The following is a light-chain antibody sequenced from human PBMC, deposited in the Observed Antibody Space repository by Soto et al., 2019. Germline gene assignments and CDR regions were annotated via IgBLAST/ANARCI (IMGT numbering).Light chain of an antibody. CDR3: HQYGSSHLT. V-gene: IGKV3-20*01. CDR1: QSVTSSY. Sequence: EIGLTQSPGTLSLSPGDRATLSCRASQSVTSSYLAWFQQKPGQAHTLLIYEASSRATGIPDRFSGGGYETDFTRTINRLEPEDFAVYSCHQYGSSHLTFVQGTKLEIK. CDR2: EAS. J-gene: IGKJ2*01.